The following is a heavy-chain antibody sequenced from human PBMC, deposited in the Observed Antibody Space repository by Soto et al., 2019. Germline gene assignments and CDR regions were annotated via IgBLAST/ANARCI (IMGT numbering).Heavy chain of an antibody. CDR1: GYSFTSYW. D-gene: IGHD4-17*01. Sequence: HGESLKISCKGSGYSFTSYWIGWVRQMPGKGLEWMGIVYPGDSDTRYSPSFQGQVTISADKSISTAYLQWSSLKASDTAMYYCASSERPYGYYFDYWGQGTLVTVSS. V-gene: IGHV5-51*01. J-gene: IGHJ4*02. CDR2: VYPGDSDT. CDR3: ASSERPYGYYFDY.